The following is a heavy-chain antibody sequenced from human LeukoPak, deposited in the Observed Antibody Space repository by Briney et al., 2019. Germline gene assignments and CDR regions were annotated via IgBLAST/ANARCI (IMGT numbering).Heavy chain of an antibody. V-gene: IGHV4-59*01. CDR1: GGSISSYY. D-gene: IGHD4-17*01. Sequence: SETLSLTCTVSGGSISSYYWSWIRQPPGKGLEWIGYISYSGSTNYNPSLKSRVSISVDTSKNQFSLRLSSATAADTAVYYCARLEDYGPYNWFDPWGQGTLVTVSS. J-gene: IGHJ5*02. CDR3: ARLEDYGPYNWFDP. CDR2: ISYSGST.